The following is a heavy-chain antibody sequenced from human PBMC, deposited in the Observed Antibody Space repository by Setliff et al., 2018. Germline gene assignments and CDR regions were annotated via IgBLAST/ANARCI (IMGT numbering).Heavy chain of an antibody. D-gene: IGHD1-20*01. Sequence: GGSLRLSCATSGFTFRDYSLTWVRQAPGKGLEWVSGIDQASHPYYPDSMKGRFAISRDNSRNTISLQRNDLRAEDTATYYCAKDRVNDGIWDFDSWGQGLLVTVSS. CDR1: GFTFRDYS. V-gene: IGHV3-53*01. J-gene: IGHJ4*02. CDR2: IDQASHP. CDR3: AKDRVNDGIWDFDS.